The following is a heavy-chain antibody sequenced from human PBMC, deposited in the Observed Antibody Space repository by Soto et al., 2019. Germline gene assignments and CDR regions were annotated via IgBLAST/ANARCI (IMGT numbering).Heavy chain of an antibody. CDR1: GGTFSSYA. Sequence: SVKVSCKASGGTFSSYAISWVRQAPGQGLEWMGGIIPIFGTANYAQKFQGRVTITADESTSTAYMELSSLRSEDTAVYYCARGDYDFWSGRYYYYGMDVWGQGTTVTVSS. V-gene: IGHV1-69*13. CDR3: ARGDYDFWSGRYYYYGMDV. CDR2: IIPIFGTA. J-gene: IGHJ6*02. D-gene: IGHD3-3*01.